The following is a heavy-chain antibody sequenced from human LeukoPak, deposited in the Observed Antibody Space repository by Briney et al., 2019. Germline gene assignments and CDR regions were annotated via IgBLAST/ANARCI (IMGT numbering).Heavy chain of an antibody. Sequence: GGSLRLSCAASGFTFRNYAVSWVRQAPGKGLEWVSGVSGSGDFTYYADSVKGRFTIFRDNSKNTLYLEMNSLRAEDMAVYYCAKDPYYDFWSGYYFFDYWGPGTLVTVSS. J-gene: IGHJ4*02. CDR3: AKDPYYDFWSGYYFFDY. V-gene: IGHV3-23*01. D-gene: IGHD3-3*01. CDR1: GFTFRNYA. CDR2: VSGSGDFT.